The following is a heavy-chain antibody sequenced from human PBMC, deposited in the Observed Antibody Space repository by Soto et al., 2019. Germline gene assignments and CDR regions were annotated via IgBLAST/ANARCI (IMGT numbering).Heavy chain of an antibody. J-gene: IGHJ6*02. V-gene: IGHV1-18*01. CDR1: GYTFTSYG. CDR3: ARDAYSSSSLHYYYGMDV. Sequence: GASVKVSCKASGYTFTSYGISWVRQAPGQGLEWMGWISAYNGNTNYAQKLQGRVTMTTDTSTSTAYMELRSLRSDDTAVYYCARDAYSSSSLHYYYGMDVWGQGTTVTVSS. D-gene: IGHD6-6*01. CDR2: ISAYNGNT.